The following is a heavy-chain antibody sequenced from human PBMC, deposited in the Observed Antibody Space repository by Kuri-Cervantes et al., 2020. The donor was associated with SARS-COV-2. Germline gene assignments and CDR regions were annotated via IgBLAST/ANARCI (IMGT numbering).Heavy chain of an antibody. Sequence: GESLKISCAASGFTFSSYAMHWVRQAPGKGLEWVAVISHDGKNKKCIASGKGRFTISRDNSRNTLYLHMKSLRSEDTAMYYCAKDRVGVQDFWGQGTLVTVSS. CDR1: GFTFSSYA. CDR3: AKDRVGVQDF. J-gene: IGHJ4*02. CDR2: ISHDGKNK. D-gene: IGHD2-21*01. V-gene: IGHV3-30*04.